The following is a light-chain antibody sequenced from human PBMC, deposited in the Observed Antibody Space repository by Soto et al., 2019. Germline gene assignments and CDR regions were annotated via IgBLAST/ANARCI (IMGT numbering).Light chain of an antibody. Sequence: LTQPHSVSESPGKTVTISCTRSSGRIASNYVQWYQQRPGSAPTTVIYEDNQRPSGVPDRFSGSIDRSSNSASLTISGLKTEDEADYYCQSYDSRNVVFGGGTKLTVL. CDR3: QSYDSRNVV. CDR2: EDN. CDR1: SGRIASNY. V-gene: IGLV6-57*04. J-gene: IGLJ3*02.